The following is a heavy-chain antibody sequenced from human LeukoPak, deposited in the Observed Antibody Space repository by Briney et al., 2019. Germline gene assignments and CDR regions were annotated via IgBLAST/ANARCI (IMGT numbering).Heavy chain of an antibody. CDR2: IWYDGSNK. Sequence: GGSLRLSCAASGFTFSTYGMHWVRQAPGKGLEWVAVIWYDGSNKYYADSVRGRFTISRDNFKNTLYLQMNSLRAEDTAVYYCARDLEIGSSSYYFDYWGQGTLVTVPS. J-gene: IGHJ4*02. CDR1: GFTFSTYG. CDR3: ARDLEIGSSSYYFDY. D-gene: IGHD3-3*01. V-gene: IGHV3-33*01.